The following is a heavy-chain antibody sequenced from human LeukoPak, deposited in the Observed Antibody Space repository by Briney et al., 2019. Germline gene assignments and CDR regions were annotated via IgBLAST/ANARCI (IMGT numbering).Heavy chain of an antibody. CDR2: INWNGGST. V-gene: IGHV3-20*04. D-gene: IGHD2-21*01. Sequence: GGSLRLSCAISGFLFEDHAINWVRQAPGKGLEWVSNINWNGGSTGYADSVKGRFTISRDNAKNSLYLQMNGLRDDDTALYFCARDMLLGDAFDVWGQGAMVIVSS. J-gene: IGHJ3*01. CDR1: GFLFEDHA. CDR3: ARDMLLGDAFDV.